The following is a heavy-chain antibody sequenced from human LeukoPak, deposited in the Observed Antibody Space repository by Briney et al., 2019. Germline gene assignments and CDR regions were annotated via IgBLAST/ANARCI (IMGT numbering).Heavy chain of an antibody. V-gene: IGHV3-7*01. D-gene: IGHD6-13*01. Sequence: GGSLRLSCAASGFTFSSYWMSWVRQAPGKGLEWVANIKQDGSEKYYVDSVKGRFTISRDNAKNSLYLQINSLRAEDTAVYYCARESSGYSSSWFPDAFDIWGQGTMVTVSS. CDR2: IKQDGSEK. CDR3: ARESSGYSSSWFPDAFDI. J-gene: IGHJ3*02. CDR1: GFTFSSYW.